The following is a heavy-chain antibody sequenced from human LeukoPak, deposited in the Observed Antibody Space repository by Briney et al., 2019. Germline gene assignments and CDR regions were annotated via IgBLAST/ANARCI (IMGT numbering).Heavy chain of an antibody. CDR1: GGSISSSSYY. V-gene: IGHV4-39*07. D-gene: IGHD3-3*01. CDR3: ARGDFWSGSRNHFDY. J-gene: IGHJ4*02. CDR2: IYYSGST. Sequence: SETLSLTCTVSGGSISSSSYYWGWIRQPPGKGLEWIGSIYYSGSTNYNPSLKSRVTISVDTSKNQFSLKLSSVTAADTAVYYCARGDFWSGSRNHFDYWGQGTLVTVSS.